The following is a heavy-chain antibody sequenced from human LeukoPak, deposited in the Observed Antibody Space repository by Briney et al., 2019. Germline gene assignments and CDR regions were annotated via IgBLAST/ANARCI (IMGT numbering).Heavy chain of an antibody. CDR2: IYHSGST. CDR3: ARANTYYYGSGPDGWYFDL. J-gene: IGHJ2*01. CDR1: GYSISSGYY. D-gene: IGHD3-10*01. Sequence: SETLSLTCTVSGYSISSGYYWGWIRPPPGKGLEWIGSIYHSGSTYYNPSLKSRVTISVDTSKNQFSLKLSSVTAADTAVYYCARANTYYYGSGPDGWYFDLWGRGTLVTVSS. V-gene: IGHV4-38-2*02.